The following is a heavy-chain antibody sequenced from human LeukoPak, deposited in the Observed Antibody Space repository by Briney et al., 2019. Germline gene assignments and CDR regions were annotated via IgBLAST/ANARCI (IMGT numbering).Heavy chain of an antibody. D-gene: IGHD1-7*01. CDR1: GFTFSSCW. CDR3: ARAPRRITGTTFAFDI. V-gene: IGHV3-7*01. Sequence: GGSLRLSCAASGFTFSSCWMSWVRQAPGKGLEWVANIKQDGSEKYYVDSVKGRFTISRDNAKNSLYLQMNSLRAEDTAVYYCARAPRRITGTTFAFDIWGQGTMVTVSS. J-gene: IGHJ3*02. CDR2: IKQDGSEK.